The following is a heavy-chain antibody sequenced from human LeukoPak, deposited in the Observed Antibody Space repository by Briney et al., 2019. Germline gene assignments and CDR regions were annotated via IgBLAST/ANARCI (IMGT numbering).Heavy chain of an antibody. CDR1: GFTFSSYA. V-gene: IGHV3-30*04. Sequence: PGRSLRLSCAASGFTFSSYAMHWVRQAPGKGLEWVAVISYDGSNKYYADSVKGRFTISRDNSKNTLYLQMNSLRAEDTAVYYCARGGPGTMIVVVIDYWGQGTLVTVSS. J-gene: IGHJ4*02. CDR2: ISYDGSNK. CDR3: ARGGPGTMIVVVIDY. D-gene: IGHD3-22*01.